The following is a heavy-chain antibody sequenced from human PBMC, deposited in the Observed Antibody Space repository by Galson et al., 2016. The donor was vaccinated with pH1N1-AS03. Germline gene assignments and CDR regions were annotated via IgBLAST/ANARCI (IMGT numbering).Heavy chain of an antibody. CDR3: ARNRLAAAFSFDY. Sequence: ETLSLTCTVSGGSVSSGSYYWSWIRQPPGKGLEWIGYIYYSGSTNYNPSLKSRVTISVDTSKNQFSLKLSSVTAADTAVYYCARNRLAAAFSFDYWGQGILVTVSS. J-gene: IGHJ4*02. CDR2: IYYSGST. CDR1: GGSVSSGSYY. D-gene: IGHD6-13*01. V-gene: IGHV4-61*01.